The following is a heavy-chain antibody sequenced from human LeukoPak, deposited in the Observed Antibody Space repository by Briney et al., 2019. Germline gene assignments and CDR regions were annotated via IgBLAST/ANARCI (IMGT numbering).Heavy chain of an antibody. J-gene: IGHJ4*02. CDR2: IYHSGST. CDR3: ARDPGHSSGSNLDY. CDR1: GFTFSNYW. D-gene: IGHD3-22*01. V-gene: IGHV4-59*01. Sequence: PGGSLRLSCAASGFTFSNYWMRWVRQAPGKGLKWIGYIYHSGSTNYNPSLNSRLTISLNRSDNQSVLNLSSVTAAATAVYYGARDPGHSSGSNLDYWGQGTLVSVSS.